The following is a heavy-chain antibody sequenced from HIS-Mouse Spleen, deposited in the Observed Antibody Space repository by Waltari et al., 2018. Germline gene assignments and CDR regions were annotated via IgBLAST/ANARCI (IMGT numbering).Heavy chain of an antibody. CDR3: ARVYSSSWRGFDY. J-gene: IGHJ4*02. CDR2: INPNSGGT. V-gene: IGHV1-2*02. D-gene: IGHD6-6*01. CDR1: GYTFTASY. Sequence: QVQLVQSGAEVKKPGASVKVSCKASGYTFTASYMYWVRQAPGQGLEWMGWINPNSGGTNYAQKFQGRVTMTRDTSISTAYMELSRLRSDDTAVYYCARVYSSSWRGFDYWGQGTLVTVSS.